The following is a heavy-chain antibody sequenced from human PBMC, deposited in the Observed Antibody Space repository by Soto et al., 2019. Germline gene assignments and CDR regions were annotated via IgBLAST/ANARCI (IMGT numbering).Heavy chain of an antibody. V-gene: IGHV5-51*01. Sequence: GESLKISCKGSGYSFTSYWIGWVRQMPGKGLEWMGIIYPGDSDTRYSPSFQGQVTISADKSISTAYLQWSSLKASDTAMYYCARLGSSPPKSYYYYYGMDVWGQETTVTVSS. CDR2: IYPGDSDT. CDR3: ARLGSSPPKSYYYYYGMDV. J-gene: IGHJ6*02. CDR1: GYSFTSYW. D-gene: IGHD6-6*01.